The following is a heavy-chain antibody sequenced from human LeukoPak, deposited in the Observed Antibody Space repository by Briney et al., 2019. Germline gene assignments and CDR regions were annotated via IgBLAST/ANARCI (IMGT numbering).Heavy chain of an antibody. CDR2: IRGNGAAT. J-gene: IGHJ4*02. Sequence: GRCLRLSFSASGFSFSDAVMSCVSQAPGEGLEWVTAIRGNGAATYYAASVKGRFTISRDNSKNTVYLHMNSLRAEDTATYYCAKVGYCTANCFRTHDCRGQGALVTVSS. CDR1: GFSFSDAV. D-gene: IGHD2-8*02. CDR3: AKVGYCTANCFRTHDC. V-gene: IGHV3-23*01.